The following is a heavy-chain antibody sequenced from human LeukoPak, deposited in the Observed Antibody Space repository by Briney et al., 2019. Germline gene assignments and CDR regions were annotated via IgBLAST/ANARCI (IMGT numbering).Heavy chain of an antibody. V-gene: IGHV4-59*01. CDR2: IYYSGST. CDR3: GRTEYYFDY. D-gene: IGHD3-10*01. Sequence: SETLSLTCTVSGGSISSYYWSWIQQPPGKGLEWIGYIYYSGSTHYNPSLKSRVTMSADTSKNQFSLKLSSVTAADTAVYYCGRTEYYFDYWGQGTLVTVSS. CDR1: GGSISSYY. J-gene: IGHJ4*02.